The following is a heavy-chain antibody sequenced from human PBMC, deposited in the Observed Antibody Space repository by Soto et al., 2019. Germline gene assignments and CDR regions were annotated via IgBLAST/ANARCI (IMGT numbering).Heavy chain of an antibody. CDR3: ARVPGDMVAILYSYPLDGREPLYDVDV. J-gene: IGHJ6*02. V-gene: IGHV3-30*04. CDR1: GFTFSYYP. CDR2: ISFDGSNK. D-gene: IGHD5-12*01. Sequence: QMQLVESGGGAVQPGRSLRLSCAASGFTFSYYPMHWVRQAPGKGLEWVAVISFDGSNKYYADSVKGRFTISRDKSKNTLYLLISSLRAEDTAVYQCARVPGDMVAILYSYPLDGREPLYDVDVWGQGTTVTVSS.